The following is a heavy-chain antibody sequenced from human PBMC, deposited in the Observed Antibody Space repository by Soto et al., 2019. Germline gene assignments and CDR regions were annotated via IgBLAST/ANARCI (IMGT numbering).Heavy chain of an antibody. Sequence: SETLSLNCTVSGGSVSSGSYYLSWIRQRPGKELEWIGYLYSSWSCDYNPSLKRRVTISVDTSKNQFSLKLSSVTAADTAVYYCARVRFAPDYYDSSGFSARFDPWGQGTLVTVSS. CDR1: GGSVSSGSYY. CDR3: ARVRFAPDYYDSSGFSARFDP. J-gene: IGHJ5*02. V-gene: IGHV4-61*01. CDR2: LYSSWSC. D-gene: IGHD3-22*01.